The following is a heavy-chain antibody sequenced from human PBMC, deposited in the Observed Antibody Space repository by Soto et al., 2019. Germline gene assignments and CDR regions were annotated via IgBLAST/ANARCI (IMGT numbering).Heavy chain of an antibody. CDR3: AKESTGTRSVYFDY. CDR1: GFSFVNYA. D-gene: IGHD1-1*01. J-gene: IGHJ4*02. V-gene: IGHV3-23*01. Sequence: GGSLRLSCAASGFSFVNYAMNWVRQAPGKGLEWVSGLSGSGTSTYYADSVKGRFTISRDNSRDTLFLQMNSLRAEDTAVYYCAKESTGTRSVYFDYWGQGTLVTVSS. CDR2: LSGSGTST.